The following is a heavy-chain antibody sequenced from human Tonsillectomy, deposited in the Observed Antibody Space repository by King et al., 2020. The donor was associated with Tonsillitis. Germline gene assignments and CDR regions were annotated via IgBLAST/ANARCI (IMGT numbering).Heavy chain of an antibody. Sequence: VQLVESGGGVVQPGGSLRLSCAASGFTFSSYGMHWVRQAPGKGLEWVAFIRYDGSNKYDADSVKGRLTISRDNSKNTLYLQMNSLRAEDTAVYYCAKGPRDYGSGRFPDYWGQGTLVTVSS. V-gene: IGHV3-30*02. CDR1: GFTFSSYG. D-gene: IGHD3-10*01. CDR3: AKGPRDYGSGRFPDY. CDR2: IRYDGSNK. J-gene: IGHJ4*02.